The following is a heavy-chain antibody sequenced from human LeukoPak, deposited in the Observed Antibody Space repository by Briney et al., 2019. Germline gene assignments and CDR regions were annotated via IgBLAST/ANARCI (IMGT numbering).Heavy chain of an antibody. Sequence: ASVTVSCKASGYTFTTYHLHWVRQAPGQGLEWMGMIYPRDGSTSYAQNFQGRVTVTRDTSTTTVHMELRGLRSEDTAVYYCARDQEGFDYWGQGTVVTVSS. J-gene: IGHJ4*02. V-gene: IGHV1-46*01. CDR2: IYPRDGST. CDR1: GYTFTTYH. CDR3: ARDQEGFDY.